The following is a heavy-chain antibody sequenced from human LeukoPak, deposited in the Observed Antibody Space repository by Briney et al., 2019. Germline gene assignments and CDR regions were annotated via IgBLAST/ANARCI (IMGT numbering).Heavy chain of an antibody. CDR3: AKAGGFDY. J-gene: IGHJ4*02. D-gene: IGHD1-26*01. V-gene: IGHV3-23*01. CDR2: ISGSGGST. Sequence: PGGSLRLSCAASGFTFSSYAMRWGRQAPRKGLEWVSAISGSGGSTYYSNSVKGRFTISRDNSKNTLYLQMNSLRAEDTAVYYCAKAGGFDYWGQGTLVTVSS. CDR1: GFTFSSYA.